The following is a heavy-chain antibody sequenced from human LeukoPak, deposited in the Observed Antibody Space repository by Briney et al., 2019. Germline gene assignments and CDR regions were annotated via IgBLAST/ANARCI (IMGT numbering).Heavy chain of an antibody. CDR1: GYTFTSYG. D-gene: IGHD3-3*01. V-gene: IGHV1-18*01. J-gene: IGHJ4*02. CDR3: ARTHDFWSARKGDYFDP. CDR2: ISGYNGNT. Sequence: ASVKVSCKASGYTFTSYGISWVRQAPGQGLEWMGWISGYNGNTYYTQKFQGRVTMTVDTSTTTAYMELKSLRSDDTAVYYCARTHDFWSARKGDYFDPWGQGTLVTVSS.